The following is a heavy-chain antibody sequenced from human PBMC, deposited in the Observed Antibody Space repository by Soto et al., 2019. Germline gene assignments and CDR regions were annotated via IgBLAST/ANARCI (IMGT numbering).Heavy chain of an antibody. V-gene: IGHV3-11*01. CDR1: GFTFSDYY. Sequence: QVQLVESGGGLVKPGGSLRLSCAASGFTFSDYYMSWIRQAPGKGLEWVSYISSSGSTIYYADSVKGRFTISRDNAKNSLCLQMNSLRAEDTAVYYCARDEDSSSWSYYYYYYGMDVRGQGTTVTVSS. CDR2: ISSSGSTI. CDR3: ARDEDSSSWSYYYYYYGMDV. J-gene: IGHJ6*02. D-gene: IGHD6-13*01.